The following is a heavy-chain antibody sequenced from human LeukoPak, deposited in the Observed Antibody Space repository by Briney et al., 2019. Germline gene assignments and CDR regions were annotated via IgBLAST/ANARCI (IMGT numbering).Heavy chain of an antibody. D-gene: IGHD6-13*01. CDR2: FSSSGSTI. Sequence: GGSLRLPCAPSGFTFSSYEMNWVRQATGKGLEWLSYFSSSGSTIYYADSVKGRFTISRDNAKNSLYLQMNSLRAEDTAVYYCARGEAAAGTNWFDPWGQGTLVTVSS. J-gene: IGHJ5*02. V-gene: IGHV3-48*03. CDR3: ARGEAAAGTNWFDP. CDR1: GFTFSSYE.